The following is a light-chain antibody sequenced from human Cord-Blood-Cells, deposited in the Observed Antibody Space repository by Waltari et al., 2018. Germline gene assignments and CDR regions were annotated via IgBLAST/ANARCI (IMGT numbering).Light chain of an antibody. CDR1: QSISSW. CDR2: DSS. J-gene: IGKJ1*01. CDR3: QQYNSYSWT. Sequence: DIQMTQSTSTLSASVRDRVTITCRASQSISSWLAWYQQKPGKAPKLLIYDSSSLESGVPSRFSGSGSGTEFTLTISSLQPDDFATYYCQQYNSYSWTFGQGTKVEIK. V-gene: IGKV1-5*01.